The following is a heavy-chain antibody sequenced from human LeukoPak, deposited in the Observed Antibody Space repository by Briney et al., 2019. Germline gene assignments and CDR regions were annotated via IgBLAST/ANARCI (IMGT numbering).Heavy chain of an antibody. CDR2: ISSSSTPI. V-gene: IGHV3-48*02. CDR1: GFTFSSYS. CDR3: VRANSLMVRGVITYFDS. J-gene: IGHJ4*02. D-gene: IGHD3-10*01. Sequence: GGSLRLSCAASGFTFSSYSLNWVRQAPGKGLEWISYISSSSTPIYYADSVKGRFTISRDNAKNSLYLQMNSLRDEDTAVYFCVRANSLMVRGVITYFDSWGQGTLVTVSS.